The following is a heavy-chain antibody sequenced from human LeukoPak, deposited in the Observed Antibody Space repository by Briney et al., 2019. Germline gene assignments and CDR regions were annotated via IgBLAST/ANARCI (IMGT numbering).Heavy chain of an antibody. CDR2: MNPNSGNT. CDR1: GYTFTSYD. J-gene: IGHJ4*02. D-gene: IGHD3-22*01. CDR3: AGVPVYDSSGYSS. V-gene: IGHV1-8*01. Sequence: ASVKVSCKASGYTFTSYDINWVRQATGRGLEWMGWMNPNSGNTGYAQKFQGRVTMTRNTSISTAYMELSSLRSEDTAVYYCAGVPVYDSSGYSSWGQGTLVTVSS.